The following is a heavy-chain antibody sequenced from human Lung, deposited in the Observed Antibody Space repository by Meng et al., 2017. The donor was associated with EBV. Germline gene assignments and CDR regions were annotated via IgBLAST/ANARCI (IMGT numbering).Heavy chain of an antibody. Sequence: QLTDSSQGLAKPSQTRSHTATVSGGSISSGDYYWSWIRQPPGKALEWIGYIYYSGSTYYNPSLKSRVTISVDTSKNQFSVKLSAVTAADTAVYYCARDRTTGRYFDYWGQGTLVTVAS. CDR2: IYYSGST. CDR1: GGSISSGDYY. V-gene: IGHV4-30-4*01. D-gene: IGHD4-11*01. J-gene: IGHJ4*02. CDR3: ARDRTTGRYFDY.